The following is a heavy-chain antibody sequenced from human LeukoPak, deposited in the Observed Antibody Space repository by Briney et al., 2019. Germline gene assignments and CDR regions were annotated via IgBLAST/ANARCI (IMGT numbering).Heavy chain of an antibody. V-gene: IGHV1-69*06. D-gene: IGHD3-10*01. CDR1: GGTFSSYA. Sequence: ASVKVSCTASGGTFSSYAISWVRQAPGQGLEWMGGIIPIFGTANYAQKFQGRVTITADKSTSTAYMELSSLRSEDTAVYYCARDGGSVYYGSGSYPTHYYYYYMDVWGKGTTVTVSS. CDR3: ARDGGSVYYGSGSYPTHYYYYYMDV. J-gene: IGHJ6*03. CDR2: IIPIFGTA.